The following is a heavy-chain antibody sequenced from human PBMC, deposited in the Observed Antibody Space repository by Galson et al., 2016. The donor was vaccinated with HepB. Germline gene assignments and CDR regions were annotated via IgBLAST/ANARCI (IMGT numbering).Heavy chain of an antibody. D-gene: IGHD2-15*01. CDR1: GFIFSTHN. Sequence: SLRLSFAASGFIFSTHNMNWVRQAPGKGLEWVSYIESTGSPIYYADSVKGRFIISRDNAKNSLDLQMNSLRDEDTAVYYCASDGGFGIHFDSWGQGTLVTVSS. CDR2: IESTGSPI. J-gene: IGHJ4*02. V-gene: IGHV3-48*02. CDR3: ASDGGFGIHFDS.